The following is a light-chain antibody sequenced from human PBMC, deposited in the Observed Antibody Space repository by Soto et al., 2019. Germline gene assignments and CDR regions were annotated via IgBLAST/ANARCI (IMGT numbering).Light chain of an antibody. V-gene: IGLV2-14*01. Sequence: QSALTQPASVSGSPGQSITISCTGTSSDVGSYNYVSWYQQHPGKAPKLMIYEVRNRPSGVSDRFSGSKSGKTASLTIFGLQAEDAADYYSSSYTTSTTQVFGGGTKLTVL. J-gene: IGLJ2*01. CDR3: SSYTTSTTQV. CDR1: SSDVGSYNY. CDR2: EVR.